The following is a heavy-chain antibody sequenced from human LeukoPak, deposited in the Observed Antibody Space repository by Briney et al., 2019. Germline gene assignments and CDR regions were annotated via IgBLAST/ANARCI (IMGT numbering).Heavy chain of an antibody. CDR3: ARGEGDDFRYFDY. D-gene: IGHD2-21*02. J-gene: IGHJ4*02. Sequence: SVKVSCKPSEATFGSYAFSGVDRAPDKGLEWRGRIIPILGIANYAQKFQGRVTITADKSTSTAYMELSSLRSEDTAVYYCARGEGDDFRYFDYWGQGTLVTVSS. V-gene: IGHV1-69*04. CDR2: IIPILGIA. CDR1: EATFGSYA.